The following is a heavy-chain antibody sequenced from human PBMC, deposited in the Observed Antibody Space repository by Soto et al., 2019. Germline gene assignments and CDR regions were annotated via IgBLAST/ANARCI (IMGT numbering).Heavy chain of an antibody. CDR1: SGSFSGYY. CDR3: AGGYCGGDCYSPRLYYYGMDV. CDR2: IIHTGNT. Sequence: SETLSLTCAVYSGSFSGYYWTWIPQPPGKGLEWIGQIIHTGNTNYNPSLKSRVTISEDTSKNQLSLKLTSVTAADTAMYYCAGGYCGGDCYSPRLYYYGMDVWGQGTTVTVSS. D-gene: IGHD2-21*02. V-gene: IGHV4-34*12. J-gene: IGHJ6*02.